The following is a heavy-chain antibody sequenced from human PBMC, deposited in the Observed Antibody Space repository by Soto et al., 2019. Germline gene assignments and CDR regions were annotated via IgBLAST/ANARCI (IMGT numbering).Heavy chain of an antibody. V-gene: IGHV1-18*01. CDR3: AREGSSSLSDY. CDR2: ISAYNGNT. D-gene: IGHD6-13*01. CDR1: GYTFTSYA. Sequence: ASVKVSCKASGYTFTSYAMHWGLQAPGQGLEWMGWISAYNGNTNYAQKLQGRVTMTTDTSTSTAYMELRSLRSDDTAVYYCAREGSSSLSDYWGQGTLVTVSS. J-gene: IGHJ4*02.